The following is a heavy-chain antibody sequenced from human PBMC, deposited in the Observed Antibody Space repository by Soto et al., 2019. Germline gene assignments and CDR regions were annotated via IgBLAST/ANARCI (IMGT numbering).Heavy chain of an antibody. CDR1: GGSISSSNW. Sequence: QVQLQESGPGLVKPSGTLSLTCAVSGGSISSSNWWSWVRQPPWKGLEWIGEIYHSGSTNYNPSLTSRVTIAVDKSKNQYSLKLSSVTASDTAVYYCARGMTTVPNWFDPRGQGTLVNVCS. J-gene: IGHJ5*02. CDR3: ARGMTTVPNWFDP. CDR2: IYHSGST. D-gene: IGHD4-4*01. V-gene: IGHV4-4*02.